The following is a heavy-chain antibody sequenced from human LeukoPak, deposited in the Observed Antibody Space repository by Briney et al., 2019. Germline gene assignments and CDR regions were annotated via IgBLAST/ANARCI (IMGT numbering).Heavy chain of an antibody. V-gene: IGHV3-7*03. CDR1: GFAFSTYY. CDR3: ASATVQLGSRYYNVFDP. Sequence: GGSLRLSCAASGFAFSTYYMTWVRQAPGKGLEWVANINQDGSVKDYGDSVKGRFTVSRDNTQNSLFLQMDSLRVDDTAVYYCASATVQLGSRYYNVFDPWGQGTLVTVSS. J-gene: IGHJ5*02. D-gene: IGHD3-3*01. CDR2: INQDGSVK.